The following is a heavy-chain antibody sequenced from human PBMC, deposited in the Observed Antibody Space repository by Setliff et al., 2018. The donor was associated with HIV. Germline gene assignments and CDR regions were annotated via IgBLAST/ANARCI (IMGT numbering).Heavy chain of an antibody. CDR1: GYTFTSYA. CDR3: ARAGYSSSSSVYFDY. Sequence: ASVKVSCKTSGYTFTSYAMHWVRQAPGQRLEWMGWINAGNGNTKYSQKFQGRVTITRDTSASTAYMELSSLRSEDTAVYYCARAGYSSSSSVYFDYWGQGTLVTVSS. V-gene: IGHV1-3*01. D-gene: IGHD6-6*01. CDR2: INAGNGNT. J-gene: IGHJ4*02.